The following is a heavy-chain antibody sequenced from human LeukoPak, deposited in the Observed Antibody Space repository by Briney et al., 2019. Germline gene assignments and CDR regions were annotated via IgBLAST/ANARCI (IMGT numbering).Heavy chain of an antibody. J-gene: IGHJ5*02. V-gene: IGHV3-9*01. Sequence: PGGSLRLSCAASGFTFDDYAMHWVRQAPGKGLEWVSGISWNSGSIGYADSVKGRFTISRDNAKNPLYLQMNSLRAEDTALYYCAKDMYGGSYLGWFDPWGQGTLVTVSS. CDR1: GFTFDDYA. CDR2: ISWNSGSI. CDR3: AKDMYGGSYLGWFDP. D-gene: IGHD1-26*01.